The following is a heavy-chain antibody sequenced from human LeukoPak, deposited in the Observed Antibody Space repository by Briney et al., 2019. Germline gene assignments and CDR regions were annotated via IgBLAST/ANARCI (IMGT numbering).Heavy chain of an antibody. CDR3: ARVSSGATTVDY. D-gene: IGHD1-26*01. V-gene: IGHV4-59*12. J-gene: IGHJ4*02. CDR2: IYHSGST. Sequence: SETLSLTCTVSGGSISSYYWSWVRQPPGKGLEWIGEIYHSGSTNYNPSLKSRVTISVDKSKNQFSLKLSSVTAADTAVYYCARVSSGATTVDYWGQGTLVTVSS. CDR1: GGSISSYY.